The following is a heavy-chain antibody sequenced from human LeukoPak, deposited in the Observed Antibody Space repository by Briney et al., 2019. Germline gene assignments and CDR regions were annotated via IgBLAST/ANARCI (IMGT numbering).Heavy chain of an antibody. V-gene: IGHV4-39*01. J-gene: IGHJ4*02. D-gene: IGHD6-19*01. Sequence: PSETLSLTCTVSGGSISSSSYYWGWIRQPPGKGLEWIGSIYYSGSTYYNPSLKSRVTISVDTSKNQFSLKLSSVTAAGTAVYYCARLLGQWLVLGFDYWGQGTLVTVSS. CDR3: ARLLGQWLVLGFDY. CDR2: IYYSGST. CDR1: GGSISSSSYY.